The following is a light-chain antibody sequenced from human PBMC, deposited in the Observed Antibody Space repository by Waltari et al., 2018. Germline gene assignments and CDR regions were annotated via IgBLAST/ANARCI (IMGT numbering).Light chain of an antibody. J-gene: IGLJ3*02. CDR3: ATYAGSYVL. CDR2: EAK. Sequence: QSALTQPPSASGSPGQSVTISCTGPSSDLATYNYVSWYQQFPGRAPKLIIYEAKRRPSGVPDRFSGSKSGSTAFLTVSGLQADDEADYHCATYAGSYVLFGGGTKLTV. CDR1: SSDLATYNY. V-gene: IGLV2-8*01.